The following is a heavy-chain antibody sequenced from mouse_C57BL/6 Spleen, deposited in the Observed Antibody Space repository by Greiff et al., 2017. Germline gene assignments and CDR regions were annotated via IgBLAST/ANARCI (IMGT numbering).Heavy chain of an antibody. CDR1: GYAFSSSW. J-gene: IGHJ4*01. CDR2: LYPGDGDT. CDR3: ASYAHYAMDY. Sequence: QVQLQQSVPELVKPGASVKISCKASGYAFSSSWMTWVKQRPGTGLEWIGRLYPGDGDTNYNGKFKGKATLTADKSSSTAYMQLSSLTSEDSAVYYCASYAHYAMDYWGQGTSVTVSS. V-gene: IGHV1-82*01. D-gene: IGHD6-5*01.